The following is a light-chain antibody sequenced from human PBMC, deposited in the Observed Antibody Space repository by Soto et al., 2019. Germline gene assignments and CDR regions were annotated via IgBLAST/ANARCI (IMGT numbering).Light chain of an antibody. CDR3: SSYTRSNTYV. V-gene: IGLV2-14*01. CDR1: SSDIGGYNF. Sequence: QSVLTQPASVSGSPGQSITISCTGTSSDIGGYNFVSWYQQHPGKAPKLMIYEVANRPSGVSNRFSGSKSGNTASLTISGLQAEDEADYYCSSYTRSNTYVFGTGTQVTVL. J-gene: IGLJ1*01. CDR2: EVA.